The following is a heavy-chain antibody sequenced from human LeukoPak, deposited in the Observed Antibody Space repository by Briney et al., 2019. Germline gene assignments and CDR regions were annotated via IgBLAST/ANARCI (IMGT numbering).Heavy chain of an antibody. CDR3: ARDAELGGCCSDY. D-gene: IGHD2-15*01. CDR1: GFTFSSYG. V-gene: IGHV3-33*01. Sequence: GGSLRLSCAASGFTFSSYGMHWVRQAPGKGLEWVAVIWYDGSNKYYADSVKGRFTISRDNSKNTLYLQMNSLRAEDTAVYYCARDAELGGCCSDYWGQGTLVTVSS. J-gene: IGHJ4*02. CDR2: IWYDGSNK.